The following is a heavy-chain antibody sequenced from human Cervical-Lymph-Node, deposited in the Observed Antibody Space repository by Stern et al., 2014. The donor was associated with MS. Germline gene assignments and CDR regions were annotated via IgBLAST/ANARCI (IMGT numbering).Heavy chain of an antibody. CDR3: ATAGPAFWFDP. V-gene: IGHV1-2*06. CDR2: IHPNSGVT. J-gene: IGHJ5*02. D-gene: IGHD3-3*02. CDR1: GYVFTAYY. Sequence: QDQLVQSGAEVKKPGASVRLSCKASGYVFTAYYIHWVRQAPGQGLEWVGRIHPNSGVTDYAQKFQGSVTLSRDKSITTAYMEVNGLTSDDTAIYYCATAGPAFWFDPWGQGTLVTVSS.